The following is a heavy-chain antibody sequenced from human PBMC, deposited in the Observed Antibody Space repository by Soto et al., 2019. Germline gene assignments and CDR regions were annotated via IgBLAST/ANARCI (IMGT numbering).Heavy chain of an antibody. CDR1: GLSFSDYW. Sequence: EVRLAESGGGLVQPGGSLRLSCVASGLSFSDYWIHWVRQAPGKGLIWVSGIRSGGDTDYADSVKGRFTISRDIAKNTVYLQMNNLRADDTAVYYCGRVDWNAGADWGQGTLVTVSS. J-gene: IGHJ4*02. CDR2: IRSGGDT. V-gene: IGHV3-74*01. CDR3: GRVDWNAGAD. D-gene: IGHD1-1*01.